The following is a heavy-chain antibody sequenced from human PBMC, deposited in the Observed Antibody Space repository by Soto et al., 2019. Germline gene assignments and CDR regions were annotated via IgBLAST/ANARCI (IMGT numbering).Heavy chain of an antibody. Sequence: PSETLSLTCTVSGGSISSYYWSWIRQPAGKGLEWIGRIYTSGSTNYNPSLKSRVTMSVDTSKNQFSLKLSSMTAADTAVYYCARACSSNSCYDVFDYWGQGTLVTVSS. J-gene: IGHJ4*02. D-gene: IGHD2-2*01. CDR1: GGSISSYY. CDR2: IYTSGST. CDR3: ARACSSNSCYDVFDY. V-gene: IGHV4-4*07.